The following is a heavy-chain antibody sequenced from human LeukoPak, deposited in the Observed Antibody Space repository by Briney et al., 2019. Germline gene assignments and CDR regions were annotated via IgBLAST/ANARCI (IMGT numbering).Heavy chain of an antibody. J-gene: IGHJ4*02. Sequence: GASVKVSCKASGYTFTDYYMHWVRLAPGQGLEWVGWINPDSGGTNFAQKFQGRVTMTRDTSIGTAYMELSGLTFDDTAVFYCARGPNYYASSGYHYFDYWGQGTLVTVSS. CDR1: GYTFTDYY. CDR2: INPDSGGT. D-gene: IGHD3-22*01. V-gene: IGHV1-2*02. CDR3: ARGPNYYASSGYHYFDY.